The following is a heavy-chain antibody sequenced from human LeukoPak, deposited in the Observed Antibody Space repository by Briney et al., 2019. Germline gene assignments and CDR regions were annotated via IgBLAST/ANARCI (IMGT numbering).Heavy chain of an antibody. J-gene: IGHJ4*02. CDR3: ASRPYYGSGSPNYFDY. V-gene: IGHV3-30-3*01. CDR2: ISYDGSNK. Sequence: GGPLRLSCAASGFTFDDYAMHWVRQAPGKGLEWVAVISYDGSNKYYADSVKGRFTISRDNSKNTLYLQMNSLRAEDTAVYYCASRPYYGSGSPNYFDYWGQGTLVTVSS. CDR1: GFTFDDYA. D-gene: IGHD3-10*01.